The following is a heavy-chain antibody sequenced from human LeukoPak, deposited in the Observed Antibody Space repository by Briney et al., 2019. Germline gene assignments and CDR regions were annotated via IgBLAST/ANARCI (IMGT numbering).Heavy chain of an antibody. Sequence: GGSLRLSCSSAGFTFDDYGMSWVSHGPGKWLEWVSCINWNGGNTVYADSVKGRFTISRDNAKNSLYLQMNSLRAEDTAVYYCARDVRLGRASDYWGQGTLVTVSS. J-gene: IGHJ4*02. CDR3: ARDVRLGRASDY. CDR1: GFTFDDYG. D-gene: IGHD1-26*01. V-gene: IGHV3-20*04. CDR2: INWNGGNT.